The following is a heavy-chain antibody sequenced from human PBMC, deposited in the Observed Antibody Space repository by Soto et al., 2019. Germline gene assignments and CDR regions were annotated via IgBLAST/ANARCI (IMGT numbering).Heavy chain of an antibody. V-gene: IGHV3-7*03. Sequence: PGGSLSLSCTASVSGFSISYYWMSWVRQAPGKGLEWVAHIKEDGGVKLYADSVEGRFTISRDNAKNTLYLEMDSLRVEDTAVYFCSSSEHSEGQNWGPENLVTVSS. CDR1: GFSISYYW. D-gene: IGHD6-13*01. CDR2: IKEDGGVK. CDR3: SSSEHSEGQN. J-gene: IGHJ4*02.